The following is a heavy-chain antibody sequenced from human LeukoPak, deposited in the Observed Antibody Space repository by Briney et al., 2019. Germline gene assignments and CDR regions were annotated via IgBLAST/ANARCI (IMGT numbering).Heavy chain of an antibody. Sequence: SETLSLTCAVYGGSFSGYYWSWIRQPPGKGLEWIGEINHSGSTNYNPSLKSRVTISVDTSKNQFSLKLSSVTAADTAVYYCARGMSSGWFPLAWFDPWGQGTLVTVSS. D-gene: IGHD6-19*01. CDR3: ARGMSSGWFPLAWFDP. J-gene: IGHJ5*02. CDR1: GGSFSGYY. CDR2: INHSGST. V-gene: IGHV4-34*01.